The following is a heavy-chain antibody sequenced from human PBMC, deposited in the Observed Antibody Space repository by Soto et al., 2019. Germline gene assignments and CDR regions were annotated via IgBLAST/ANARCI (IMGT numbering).Heavy chain of an antibody. CDR2: IYHSGST. CDR1: GGSISSYY. D-gene: IGHD6-13*01. Sequence: PSETLSLTCTVSGGSISSYYWSWIRQPPGKGLEWIGEIYHSGSTNYNPSLKSRVTISVDKSKNQFSLKLSSVTAADTAVYYCARMGSWYVRSFDYWGQGTLVTVSS. V-gene: IGHV4-59*12. CDR3: ARMGSWYVRSFDY. J-gene: IGHJ4*02.